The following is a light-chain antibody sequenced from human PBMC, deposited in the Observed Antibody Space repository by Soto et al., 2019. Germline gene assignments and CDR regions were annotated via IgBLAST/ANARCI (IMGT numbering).Light chain of an antibody. V-gene: IGLV2-23*01. CDR2: EGS. J-gene: IGLJ3*02. CDR3: LLSYSGARRV. Sequence: QSALTQPASVSGSPGQSITISCTGTSSDVGSYNLVSWYQQHPGKAPKLMIYEGSKRPSGVSNRFSGSKSGNTASLTISGLQAEDEADYYCLLSYSGARRVFGGGTKLTVL. CDR1: SSDVGSYNL.